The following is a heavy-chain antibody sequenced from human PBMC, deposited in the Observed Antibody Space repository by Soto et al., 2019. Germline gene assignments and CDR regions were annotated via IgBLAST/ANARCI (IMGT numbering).Heavy chain of an antibody. CDR3: ARQPSLDYKSWGLDP. CDR2: INPKSDDP. CDR1: GYSFSDNE. D-gene: IGHD4-4*01. V-gene: IGHV1-2*02. Sequence: QVQLVQSGSEVKKPGSSVKVCCKSSGYSFSDNEIHWLRRAPGQDLEWMGRINPKSDDPNYAQKFQGRLSITRDTSIDTAYLELTRLPSDDTAIDYSARQPSLDYKSWGLDPWGQGTLVTVSS. J-gene: IGHJ5*02.